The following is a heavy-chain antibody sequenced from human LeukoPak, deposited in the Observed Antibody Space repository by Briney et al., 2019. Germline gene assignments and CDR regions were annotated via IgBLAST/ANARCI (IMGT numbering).Heavy chain of an antibody. CDR2: IYSGGST. CDR3: ARSPGGYYYGWLDP. CDR1: GFTVSSNY. Sequence: GGSLRLSCAASGFTVSSNYMSWVRQAPGKGLEWVSVIYSGGSTYYAASVKGRFTISRDNSKNTLYLQMNSLRPNDTAVYYCARSPGGYYYGWLDPWGQGTLVTVSP. J-gene: IGHJ5*02. V-gene: IGHV3-53*05. D-gene: IGHD3-22*01.